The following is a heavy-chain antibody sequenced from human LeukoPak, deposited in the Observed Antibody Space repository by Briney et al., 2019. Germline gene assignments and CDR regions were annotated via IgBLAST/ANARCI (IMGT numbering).Heavy chain of an antibody. D-gene: IGHD1-26*01. J-gene: IGHJ4*02. Sequence: SQTLSLTCTVSGGSISSGGYYWSWIRQHPGKGLEWIGYIYYSGSTYYNPSLKSRVTISVDTSKNQFSLKLSSVTAADTAVYYCARGATRGTRDDYWGQGTLVTVSS. V-gene: IGHV4-31*03. CDR3: ARGATRGTRDDY. CDR1: GGSISSGGYY. CDR2: IYYSGST.